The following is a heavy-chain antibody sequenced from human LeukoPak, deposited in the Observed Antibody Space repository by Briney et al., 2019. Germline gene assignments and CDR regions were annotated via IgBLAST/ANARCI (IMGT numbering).Heavy chain of an antibody. V-gene: IGHV3-15*05. D-gene: IGHD3-10*01. CDR2: IKSKSDGGTT. Sequence: GGSLRLSCAASGFSFSRAWMSWVRQAPGKGLEWVGRIKSKSDGGTTDYAAPVKGRFTISRDDSKNTLFLQVNSLKIEDTAVYYCTTVTLRPVGLWGQGTLVTVSS. CDR3: TTVTLRPVGL. J-gene: IGHJ4*02. CDR1: GFSFSRAW.